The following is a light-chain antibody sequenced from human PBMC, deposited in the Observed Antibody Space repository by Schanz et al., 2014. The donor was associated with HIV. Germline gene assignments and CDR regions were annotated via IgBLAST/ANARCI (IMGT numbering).Light chain of an antibody. V-gene: IGLV1-47*02. CDR1: RSTIGRRS. CDR2: SNN. J-gene: IGLJ2*01. Sequence: QSALTQPPSASGTPGQRVTISCSGSRSTIGRRSVDWYQQLPGTAPKLLIYSNNNRPSGVPDRFSASKSGTSASLAISGLRSADEADYSCAAWDDSLSGPVFGGGTKLTVL. CDR3: AAWDDSLSGPV.